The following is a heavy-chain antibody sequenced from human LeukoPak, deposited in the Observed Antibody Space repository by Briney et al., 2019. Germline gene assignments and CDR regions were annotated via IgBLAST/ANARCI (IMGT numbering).Heavy chain of an antibody. CDR1: GFTFSGYA. D-gene: IGHD6-13*01. J-gene: IGHJ6*02. CDR2: ISGSGGST. CDR3: AKPGSSSWYSLNYYYGMDV. Sequence: GGSLRLSCAASGFTFSGYAMSWVRQAPGKGLEWVSAISGSGGSTYYADSVKGRFTISRDNSKNTLYLQMNSLRAEDTAVYYCAKPGSSSWYSLNYYYGMDVWGQGTTVTVSS. V-gene: IGHV3-23*01.